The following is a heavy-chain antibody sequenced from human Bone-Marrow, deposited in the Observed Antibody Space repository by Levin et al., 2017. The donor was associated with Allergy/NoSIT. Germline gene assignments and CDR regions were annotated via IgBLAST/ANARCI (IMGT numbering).Heavy chain of an antibody. D-gene: IGHD6-19*01. Sequence: ASVKVSCKASGYTFTDYYVHWVRQAPGQGLDWMGWINPNNGGTHSAQKFQGRVTMTRDTSISTAYMELSRLRSDDTAVYYCAKGLPGYNSDWYNWFDPWGQGTLVTVSS. CDR1: GYTFTDYY. CDR3: AKGLPGYNSDWYNWFDP. V-gene: IGHV1-2*02. J-gene: IGHJ5*02. CDR2: INPNNGGT.